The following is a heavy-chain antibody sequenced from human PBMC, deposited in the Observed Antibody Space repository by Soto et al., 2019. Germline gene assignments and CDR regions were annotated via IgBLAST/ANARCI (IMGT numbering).Heavy chain of an antibody. CDR3: ARGQEVGAHFFDS. V-gene: IGHV3-13*01. Sequence: GGSLRLSCEASGFTFSGFDMHWVRQPTGKGLEWVSTIGTAGDTYYAVSVKGRFTISRDNAKSSLSLQMNNLRAGDTAVYFCARGQEVGAHFFDSWGQGTQVTAPQ. J-gene: IGHJ4*02. CDR2: IGTAGDT. D-gene: IGHD2-15*01. CDR1: GFTFSGFD.